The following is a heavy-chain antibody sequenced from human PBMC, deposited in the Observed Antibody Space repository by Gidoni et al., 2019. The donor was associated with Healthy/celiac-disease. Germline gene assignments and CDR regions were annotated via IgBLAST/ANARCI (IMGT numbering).Heavy chain of an antibody. D-gene: IGHD1-26*01. CDR2: INPNSGGT. CDR3: ARDRAPRAYSGSYPSDY. J-gene: IGHJ4*02. Sequence: VQLVQSGAEVKKPGASVKVSCKASGYPFTGSYMHWVRQAPGQGLEWMGRINPNSGGTNYAQKFQGRVTMTRDTSSSTAYMELSRLRSDDTAVDYCARDRAPRAYSGSYPSDYWGQGTLVTVSS. V-gene: IGHV1-2*06. CDR1: GYPFTGSY.